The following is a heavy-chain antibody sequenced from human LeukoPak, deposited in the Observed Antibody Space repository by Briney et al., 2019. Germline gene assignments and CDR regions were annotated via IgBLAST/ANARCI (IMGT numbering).Heavy chain of an antibody. Sequence: GGSLRLSCAASGFTFSTYGMSWVRQAPGKGLEWVSSITLSGGGTTYVDSVKGRFTITRDNSKNTLYLQMNSLRAEDTAVYYCAKVSAAAMVTSPFDYWGQGTLVTVSS. CDR2: ITLSGGGT. J-gene: IGHJ4*02. D-gene: IGHD5-18*01. CDR3: AKVSAAAMVTSPFDY. CDR1: GFTFSTYG. V-gene: IGHV3-23*01.